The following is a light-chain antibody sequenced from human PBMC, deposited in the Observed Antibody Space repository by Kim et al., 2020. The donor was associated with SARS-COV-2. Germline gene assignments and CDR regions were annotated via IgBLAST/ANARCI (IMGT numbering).Light chain of an antibody. Sequence: DIQLTPSPSSLSAYVGDKVTITCQASQNIYKYLNWYQHKPGKAPNLLIYDASKLQTGVPPRFSGSGSGTHFTLTINGLQPEDIATYYCQQNDDLPVTFGGGTKLEI. V-gene: IGKV1-33*01. CDR2: DAS. J-gene: IGKJ4*01. CDR3: QQNDDLPVT. CDR1: QNIYKY.